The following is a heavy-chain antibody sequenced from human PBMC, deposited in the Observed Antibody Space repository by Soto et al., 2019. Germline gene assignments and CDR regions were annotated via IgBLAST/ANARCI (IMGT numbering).Heavy chain of an antibody. CDR2: VNPSNGYT. V-gene: IGHV1-3*01. CDR1: GYTFLNYA. Sequence: QVQLVQSGAEVRKPGASVKLSCKTSGYTFLNYAKHWVRQAPGQGLEWMGWVNPSNGYTRYSENFQARLSLTRDTSANTAYMELTSLRSEDTAVYYCARRLSAFDVWGQGTVVTVSS. CDR3: ARRLSAFDV. J-gene: IGHJ3*01.